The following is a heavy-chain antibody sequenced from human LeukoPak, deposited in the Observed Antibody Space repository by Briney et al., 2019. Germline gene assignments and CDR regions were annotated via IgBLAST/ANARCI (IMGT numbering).Heavy chain of an antibody. Sequence: PSQTLSLTCTVSGGSISSGGYYWSWIRQPPGKGLEWIGYIYHSGSTYYNPSLKSRVTISVDRSKNQFSLKLSSVTAADTAVYYCASSLVDTALDYWGQGSLVTVSS. CDR3: ASSLVDTALDY. CDR2: IYHSGST. CDR1: GGSISSGGYY. J-gene: IGHJ4*02. D-gene: IGHD5-18*01. V-gene: IGHV4-30-2*01.